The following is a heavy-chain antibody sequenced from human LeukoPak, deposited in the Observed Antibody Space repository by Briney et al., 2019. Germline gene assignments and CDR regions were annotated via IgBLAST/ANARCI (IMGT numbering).Heavy chain of an antibody. V-gene: IGHV3-15*01. CDR3: TTGYCSSTSCYNYYYYMDV. Sequence: PGGSLRLSCAASGSTFSNAWMSWVRQAPGKGLEWVGRIKSKTDGGTTDYAAPVKGRFTISRDDSKNTLYLQMNSLKTEDTAVYYCTTGYCSSTSCYNYYYYMDVWGKGTTVTVSS. CDR1: GSTFSNAW. D-gene: IGHD2-2*02. CDR2: IKSKTDGGTT. J-gene: IGHJ6*03.